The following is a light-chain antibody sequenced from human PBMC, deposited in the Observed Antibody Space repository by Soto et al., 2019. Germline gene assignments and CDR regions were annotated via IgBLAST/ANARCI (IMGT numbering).Light chain of an antibody. CDR1: QDISTY. V-gene: IGKV1-39*01. Sequence: DIQLTQSPSSLSASVGDRVTMTCRASQDISTYLNWYHQSPGKAPKLLISSISRLQGGVPSRFSGSGSGTDFTLTINSLQPADWGTYFCQQSYGIPYIFGQGTKLEI. CDR3: QQSYGIPYI. J-gene: IGKJ2*01. CDR2: SIS.